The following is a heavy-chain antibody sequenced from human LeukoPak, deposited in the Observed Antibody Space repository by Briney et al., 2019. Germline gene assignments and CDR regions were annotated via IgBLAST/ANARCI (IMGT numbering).Heavy chain of an antibody. D-gene: IGHD6-19*01. Sequence: GGSLRLSWAASGFTVSSNYMSWVRQAPGKALEWVSVIYSGGSKYYADSVKGRFTISRDNSKNTLYLQMNSLRAEDTAVYYCARDRFGYSSGWYEDYWGQGTLVTASS. CDR2: IYSGGSK. V-gene: IGHV3-53*01. CDR1: GFTVSSNY. CDR3: ARDRFGYSSGWYEDY. J-gene: IGHJ4*02.